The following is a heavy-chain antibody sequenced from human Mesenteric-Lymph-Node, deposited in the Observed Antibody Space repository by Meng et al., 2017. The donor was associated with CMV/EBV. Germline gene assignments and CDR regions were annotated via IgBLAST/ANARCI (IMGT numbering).Heavy chain of an antibody. CDR2: ISWNSATI. J-gene: IGHJ6*02. Sequence: SCSASGFTFDDYAMHWVRQTPGKGLEWVSGISWNSATIGYADSVKGRFIISRDNAKNSLYLQMNSLRAEDTAVYYCARGRRLRSPYYYYGMDVWGQGTTVTVSS. CDR1: GFTFDDYA. CDR3: ARGRRLRSPYYYYGMDV. V-gene: IGHV3-9*01. D-gene: IGHD2-21*02.